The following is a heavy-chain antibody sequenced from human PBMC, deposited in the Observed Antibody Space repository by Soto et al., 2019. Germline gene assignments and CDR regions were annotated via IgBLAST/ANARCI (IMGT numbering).Heavy chain of an antibody. V-gene: IGHV3-64*01. CDR1: GFTFSSYA. J-gene: IGHJ4*02. D-gene: IGHD3-22*01. CDR3: ARDGDYDSSGYSDY. Sequence: GGSLRLSCAASGFTFSSYAMHWVRQAPGKGLEYVSAISSNGGSTYYANSVKGRFTISRDNSKNTLYLQMGSLRAEDMALYYCARDGDYDSSGYSDYWGQGTLVTVSS. CDR2: ISSNGGST.